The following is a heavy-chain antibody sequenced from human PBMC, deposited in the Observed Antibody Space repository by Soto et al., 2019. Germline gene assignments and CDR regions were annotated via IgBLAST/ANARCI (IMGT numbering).Heavy chain of an antibody. Sequence: SVKLSCKASGYTLTRYGIIWVRQANGQGLEWMGWISAYNGNTNYAQKLQGRVTMTTDTSTSTAYMELRSLRSDDTAVYYCAREPHNDRSGYYPRDLDYWGRRTLVTVSS. J-gene: IGHJ4*02. D-gene: IGHD3-22*01. CDR2: ISAYNGNT. CDR3: AREPHNDRSGYYPRDLDY. V-gene: IGHV1-18*04. CDR1: GYTLTRYG.